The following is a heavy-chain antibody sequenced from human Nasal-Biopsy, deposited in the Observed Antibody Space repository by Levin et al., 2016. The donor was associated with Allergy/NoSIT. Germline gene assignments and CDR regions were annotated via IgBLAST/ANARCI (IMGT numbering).Heavy chain of an antibody. V-gene: IGHV3-21*01. CDR2: ISYGSSYI. CDR3: SSARGIGRYSFDY. J-gene: IGHJ4*02. CDR1: GFTFNSHC. D-gene: IGHD3-10*01. Sequence: GESLKISCAASGFTFNSHCMNWVRQAPGKGLEWVSSISYGSSYIYYADSVKGRFTISRDDAENSLYLQMDSLTVDDTAVYYCSSARGIGRYSFDYWGQGTLVTVSS.